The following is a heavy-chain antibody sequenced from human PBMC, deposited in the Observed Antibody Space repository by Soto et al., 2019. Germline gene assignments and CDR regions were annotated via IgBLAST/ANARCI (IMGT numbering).Heavy chain of an antibody. CDR1: GYTFTSYA. D-gene: IGHD3-22*01. Sequence: ASVKVSCKASGYTFTSYAMHWVRQAPGQRLEWMGWINAGNGNTKYSQKFQGRVTITRDTSASTAYMELSSLRSEDTAVYYCARMYYYDSSGPPEDFDYWGQGTLVTVSS. CDR2: INAGNGNT. CDR3: ARMYYYDSSGPPEDFDY. J-gene: IGHJ4*02. V-gene: IGHV1-3*01.